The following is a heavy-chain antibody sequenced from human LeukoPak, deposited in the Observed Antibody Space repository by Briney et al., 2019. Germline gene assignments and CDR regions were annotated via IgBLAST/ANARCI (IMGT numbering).Heavy chain of an antibody. CDR1: GFTFSSYW. CDR3: ARVRAYCSGGSCYSNWFDP. V-gene: IGHV3-74*01. CDR2: INSDGSST. Sequence: GGSLRLSCAASGFTFSSYWMHWVRHAPGKGLVWVSRINSDGSSTSYADSVKGRFTISRDNAKNTLYLQMNSLRAEDTAVYYCARVRAYCSGGSCYSNWFDPWGQGTLVTVSS. J-gene: IGHJ5*02. D-gene: IGHD2-15*01.